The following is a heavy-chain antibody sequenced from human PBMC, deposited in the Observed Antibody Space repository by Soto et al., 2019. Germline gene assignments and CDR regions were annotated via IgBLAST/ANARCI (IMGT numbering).Heavy chain of an antibody. J-gene: IGHJ3*02. CDR2: IYSGGST. CDR3: ARDPGSSWYGVKHAFDI. CDR1: GFTVSSNY. V-gene: IGHV3-66*01. D-gene: IGHD6-13*01. Sequence: GGSLRLSCAASGFTVSSNYMSWVRQAPGKGLEWVSVIYSGGSTYYADSVKGRFTISRDNSKNTLYLQMNSLRAEDTAVCYCARDPGSSWYGVKHAFDIWGQGTMVTVSS.